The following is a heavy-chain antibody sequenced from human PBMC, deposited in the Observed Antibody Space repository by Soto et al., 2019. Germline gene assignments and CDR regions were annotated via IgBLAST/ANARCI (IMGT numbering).Heavy chain of an antibody. CDR3: ARYTYYYDSSGYYYVGHFDY. CDR1: GYAFTGYY. V-gene: IGHV1-2*02. Sequence: VASLKVSFKASGYAFTGYYMHWLRQATGQGLEWMGWINPNSGGTNYAQKFQGRVTMTRDTSISTAYMELSRLRSDDTAVYYCARYTYYYDSSGYYYVGHFDYWGQGTLVTVSS. CDR2: INPNSGGT. J-gene: IGHJ4*02. D-gene: IGHD3-22*01.